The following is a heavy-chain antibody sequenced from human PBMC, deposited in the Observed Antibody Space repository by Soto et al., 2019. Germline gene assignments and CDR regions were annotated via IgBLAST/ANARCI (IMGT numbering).Heavy chain of an antibody. CDR3: ARSVATPGTNIDF. CDR2: IYFSGST. CDR1: GGSMDGYY. J-gene: IGHJ4*02. D-gene: IGHD6-13*01. V-gene: IGHV4-4*09. Sequence: QVQLQESCPGLVKPSETLSLTCSVSGGSMDGYYWSWIRQTPGQGLEWLGYIYFSGSTRYNPSLKSRLTISLDKSKRQFSMSLSSVTAADTAVYYCARSVATPGTNIDFWGQGTLVTVSS.